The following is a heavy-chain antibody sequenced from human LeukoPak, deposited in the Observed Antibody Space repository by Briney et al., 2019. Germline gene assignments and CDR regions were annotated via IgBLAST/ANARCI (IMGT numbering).Heavy chain of an antibody. CDR3: AKEASSGSGSYADY. V-gene: IGHV3-48*03. Sequence: GGSLRLSCAASGFTFSSYEMNWVRQAPGKGLEWVSYISSSGSTIYYADSVKGRFTISRDNSKNTLCLQMNSVRAKDTAVYYCAKEASSGSGSYADYWGQGTLVTVSS. J-gene: IGHJ4*02. D-gene: IGHD3-10*01. CDR1: GFTFSSYE. CDR2: ISSSGSTI.